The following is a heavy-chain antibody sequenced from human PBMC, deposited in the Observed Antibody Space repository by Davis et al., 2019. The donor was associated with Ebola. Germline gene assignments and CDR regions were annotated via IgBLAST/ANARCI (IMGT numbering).Heavy chain of an antibody. J-gene: IGHJ3*01. Sequence: GESLKISCAASGFTFSSYWMHWVRQAPGKGLVWVSRINGDETITAYADSVKGRFTISRDNSKNTLHLQMNSLRVEDTAIYYCAKDTSNVWFDVWGQGTMVTVSS. CDR3: AKDTSNVWFDV. CDR1: GFTFSSYW. V-gene: IGHV3-74*01. CDR2: INGDETIT. D-gene: IGHD6-19*01.